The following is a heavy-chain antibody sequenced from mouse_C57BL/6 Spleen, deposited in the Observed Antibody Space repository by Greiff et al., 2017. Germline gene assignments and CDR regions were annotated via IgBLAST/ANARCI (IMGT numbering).Heavy chain of an antibody. Sequence: EVQGVESGGDLVKPGGSLKLSCAASGFTFSSYGMSWVRQTPDKRLEWVATISSGGSYTYYPDSVKGRFTISRDNAKNTLYLQMSSLRSEDTAMYYCARLWVGEYYVDYWGQGTTLTVSS. CDR1: GFTFSSYG. J-gene: IGHJ2*01. CDR2: ISSGGSYT. D-gene: IGHD1-1*01. CDR3: ARLWVGEYYVDY. V-gene: IGHV5-6*01.